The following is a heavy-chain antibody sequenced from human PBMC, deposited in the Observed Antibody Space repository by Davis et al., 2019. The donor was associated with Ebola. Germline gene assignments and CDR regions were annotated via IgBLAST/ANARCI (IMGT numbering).Heavy chain of an antibody. CDR3: ARDTDFWSGYPLTVRFDY. CDR1: GYTFTSYY. Sequence: AASVKVSCKASGYTFTSYYMHWVRQAPGQGLEWMGIINPSGGSTSYAQKFQGRVTMTRDTSTSTVYMELSSLRSEDTAVYYCARDTDFWSGYPLTVRFDYWGQGTLVTVSS. V-gene: IGHV1-46*01. J-gene: IGHJ4*02. D-gene: IGHD3-3*01. CDR2: INPSGGST.